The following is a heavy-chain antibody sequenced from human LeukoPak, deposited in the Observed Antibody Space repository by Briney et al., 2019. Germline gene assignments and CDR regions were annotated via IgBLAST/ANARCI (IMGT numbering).Heavy chain of an antibody. J-gene: IGHJ5*02. V-gene: IGHV4-39*07. CDR1: GGSISSSSYY. CDR2: INHSGST. CDR3: ARDHPFFDP. Sequence: SETLSLTCIVSGGSISSSSYYWGWIRQPPGKGLEWIGEINHSGSTNYNPSLKSRVTISVDTSKNQFSLKLSSVTAADTAVYYCARDHPFFDPWGQGTLVTVSS.